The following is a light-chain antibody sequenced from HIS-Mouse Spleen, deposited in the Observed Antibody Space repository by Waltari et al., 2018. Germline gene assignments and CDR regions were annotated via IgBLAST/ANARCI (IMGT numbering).Light chain of an antibody. CDR1: ALPKKY. CDR3: YSTDSSGNHRV. Sequence: SYELTQPPSVSVSPGQTARITCSGDALPKKYAYWYQQKSGQAPVLVIDEDSERPSGIPEGFSGSSSGTMATLTISVAQVEDEADYYCYSTDSSGNHRVFGGGTKLTVL. V-gene: IGLV3-10*01. J-gene: IGLJ2*01. CDR2: EDS.